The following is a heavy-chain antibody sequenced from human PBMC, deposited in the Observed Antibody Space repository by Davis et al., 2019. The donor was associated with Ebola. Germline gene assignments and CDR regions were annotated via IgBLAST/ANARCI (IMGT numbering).Heavy chain of an antibody. D-gene: IGHD6-25*01. J-gene: IGHJ4*02. V-gene: IGHV3-23*01. CDR2: ISGDSFGT. Sequence: PGGSLRLSCLASGFTFNDYAMNWVRQAPGKGLEWVSSISGDSFGTSYADSVKGRFTISRDNSKNTLYLQMDNLRADDTAVYYCAKDVRGFNRPIDYWGQGTLVTVSS. CDR1: GFTFNDYA. CDR3: AKDVRGFNRPIDY.